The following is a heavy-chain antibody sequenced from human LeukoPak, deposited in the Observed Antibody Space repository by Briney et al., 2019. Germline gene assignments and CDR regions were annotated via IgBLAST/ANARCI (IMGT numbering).Heavy chain of an antibody. CDR1: GFTFSNYG. CDR2: MRYDGKVK. Sequence: GGSLRLSCTTSGFTFSNYGMHWIRQALGKGLEWVAFMRYDGKVKYYADSVKGRFTISRDNSKNTLYLQMNSLRAEDTAVYYCARQTLRGVAAVNWFDPWGQGTLVTVSS. CDR3: ARQTLRGVAAVNWFDP. D-gene: IGHD2-15*01. J-gene: IGHJ5*02. V-gene: IGHV3-33*01.